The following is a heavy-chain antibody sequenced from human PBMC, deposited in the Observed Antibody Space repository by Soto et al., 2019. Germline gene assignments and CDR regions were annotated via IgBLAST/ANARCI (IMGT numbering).Heavy chain of an antibody. J-gene: IGHJ6*02. Sequence: SETLSLTCTVSGVSISSGDYYWSWIRQPPGKGLEWIGYIYYSGSTYYNPSLKSRVTISVDTSKNQFSLKLSSVTAADTAVYYCARMTTVTTSNYYYYGMDVWGQGTTVTVSS. D-gene: IGHD4-17*01. CDR1: GVSISSGDYY. V-gene: IGHV4-30-4*01. CDR2: IYYSGST. CDR3: ARMTTVTTSNYYYYGMDV.